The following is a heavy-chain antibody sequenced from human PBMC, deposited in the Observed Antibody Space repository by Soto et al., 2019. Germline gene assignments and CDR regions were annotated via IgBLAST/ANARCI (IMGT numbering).Heavy chain of an antibody. D-gene: IGHD2-2*01. J-gene: IGHJ6*02. CDR3: ARAQGSSTSLEIYYYYYYGMDV. CDR2: IIPISGTA. Sequence: QVQLVQSGAEVKKPGSSVKVSCKASGGTFSSYAISWVRQAPGQGLEWMGGIIPISGTAHYAHKFQGRVTITADESTSTAYMELSSLRSEDTAVYYCARAQGSSTSLEIYYYYYYGMDVWGQGTTVTVSS. V-gene: IGHV1-69*01. CDR1: GGTFSSYA.